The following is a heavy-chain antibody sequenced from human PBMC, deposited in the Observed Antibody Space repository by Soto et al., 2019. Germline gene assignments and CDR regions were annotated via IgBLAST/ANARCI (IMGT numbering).Heavy chain of an antibody. Sequence: ASVKVSCKASGYTFSTYAMHWVRQAPGQSLEWMGWLNGGTGQTRYSQKFQGRVTITADKSTSTAYMELSSLRSEDTAVYYCARDPIVVVPATTIPNGYYYYYYGMDVWGQGTTVTVSS. J-gene: IGHJ6*02. D-gene: IGHD2-2*01. CDR3: ARDPIVVVPATTIPNGYYYYYYGMDV. V-gene: IGHV1-3*01. CDR2: LNGGTGQT. CDR1: GYTFSTYA.